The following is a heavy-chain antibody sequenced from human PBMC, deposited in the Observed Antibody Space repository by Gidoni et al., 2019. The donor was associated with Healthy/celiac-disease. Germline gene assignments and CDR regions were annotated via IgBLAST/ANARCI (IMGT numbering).Heavy chain of an antibody. CDR1: GFTFSSYS. J-gene: IGHJ6*02. CDR3: ARDLRMVRGVLHYYGMDV. V-gene: IGHV3-21*01. Sequence: EVQLVESGGGLVKPGGSLSLSCAASGFTFSSYSMNWVRQAPVKGLEWVSSISSSCSYIYYSDSVKGRFTISRDNAKNSLYLQMNSLRAEDTAVYYCARDLRMVRGVLHYYGMDVWGQGTTVTVSS. CDR2: ISSSCSYI. D-gene: IGHD3-10*01.